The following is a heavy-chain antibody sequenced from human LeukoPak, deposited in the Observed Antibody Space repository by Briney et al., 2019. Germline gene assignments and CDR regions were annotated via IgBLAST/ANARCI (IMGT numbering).Heavy chain of an antibody. Sequence: GGSLRLSCAASGFTFSSYSMNWVRQAPGKGLEWVSSISSSSSYIYYADSVKGRFTISRDNAMNSLYLQMNSLRAEDTAVYYCARDLSDSSGYYYVPWFDPWGQGTLVTVSS. D-gene: IGHD3-22*01. V-gene: IGHV3-21*01. CDR1: GFTFSSYS. J-gene: IGHJ5*02. CDR2: ISSSSSYI. CDR3: ARDLSDSSGYYYVPWFDP.